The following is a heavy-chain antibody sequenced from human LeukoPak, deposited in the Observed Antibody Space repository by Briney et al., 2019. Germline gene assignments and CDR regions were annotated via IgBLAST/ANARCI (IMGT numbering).Heavy chain of an antibody. D-gene: IGHD2/OR15-2a*01. CDR2: INSDGSSA. J-gene: IGHJ2*01. Sequence: GSLRLSCAASGFTFSNCWMHWVRQAPGKGLVWVSRINSDGSSATYADSVEGRFTISRDNAKNTVNLQLNSLRAEDTAVYYCARVSFAADWYFDLWGRGTLVTVSS. V-gene: IGHV3-74*01. CDR3: ARVSFAADWYFDL. CDR1: GFTFSNCW.